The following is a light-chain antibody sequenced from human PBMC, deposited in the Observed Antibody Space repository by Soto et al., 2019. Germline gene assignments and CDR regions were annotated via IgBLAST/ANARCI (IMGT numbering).Light chain of an antibody. V-gene: IGKV1-8*01. CDR1: HGISSY. Sequence: TITFRAGHGISSYLAWYQQKPGKAPKLLLYAASTFHGGVPSIFIGSGSGTDFAPTITSLQAEDFATYYCQQLPSYPSTFGGGTKVDIK. CDR2: AAS. CDR3: QQLPSYPST. J-gene: IGKJ4*01.